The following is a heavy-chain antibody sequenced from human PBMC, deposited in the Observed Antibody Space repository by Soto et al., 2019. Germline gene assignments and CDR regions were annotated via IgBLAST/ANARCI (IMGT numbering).Heavy chain of an antibody. CDR2: ISPSGTT. CDR1: GGSFSGYY. D-gene: IGHD3-10*01. V-gene: IGHV4-34*01. Sequence: QVQLQQWGAGLLKPSETLSLTCAVYGGSFSGYYWTWFRQPPGKGLEWIGEISPSGTTKYIPSLKSRVTISADTSKKKFSLKVTSVTATDTAVYYCVTSLWFGTQPEIWGQGALVTVSS. J-gene: IGHJ4*01. CDR3: VTSLWFGTQPEI.